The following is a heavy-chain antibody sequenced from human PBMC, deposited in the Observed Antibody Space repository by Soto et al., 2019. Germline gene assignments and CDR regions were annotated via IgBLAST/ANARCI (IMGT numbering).Heavy chain of an antibody. D-gene: IGHD6-13*01. J-gene: IGHJ4*02. CDR3: ARDSGAAAGTFSYYFDY. Sequence: QVQLVESGGGVVQPGRSLRLSCAASGFTFSSYAMHWVRQAPGKGLEWVAVISYDGSNKYYADSVKGRFTISRDNSKNTLYLQMNRLRAEDTAVYYCARDSGAAAGTFSYYFDYWGQGTLVTVSS. V-gene: IGHV3-30-3*01. CDR1: GFTFSSYA. CDR2: ISYDGSNK.